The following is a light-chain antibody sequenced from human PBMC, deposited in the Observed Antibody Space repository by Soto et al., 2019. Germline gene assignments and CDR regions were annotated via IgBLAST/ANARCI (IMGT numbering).Light chain of an antibody. V-gene: IGKV1-6*01. J-gene: IGKJ1*01. CDR3: LQDYNYPWT. Sequence: AIQMTQSPSSLSASVGDRVTITCRASQGIRNDLGWYQQEPGKAPKLLIYPASSLESGVPSRFSGSGSGTDFTLTISSLQPEDFATYYCLQDYNYPWTFGQGTKVEIK. CDR2: PAS. CDR1: QGIRND.